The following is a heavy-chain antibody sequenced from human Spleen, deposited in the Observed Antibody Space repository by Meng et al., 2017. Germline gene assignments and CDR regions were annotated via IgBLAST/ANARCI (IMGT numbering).Heavy chain of an antibody. D-gene: IGHD3-22*01. CDR3: ARSPIDKYDLSALPLDY. V-gene: IGHV3-74*01. CDR2: ISSDASVT. J-gene: IGHJ4*02. CDR1: GFTFRNYW. Sequence: GESLKISCAASGFTFRNYWMHWVRQAPGKGLVWVSAISSDASVTTYTDSVKGRFTISRDNSKNTVVLQINSLRAEDTAVYYCARSPIDKYDLSALPLDYWGQGTLVTVSS.